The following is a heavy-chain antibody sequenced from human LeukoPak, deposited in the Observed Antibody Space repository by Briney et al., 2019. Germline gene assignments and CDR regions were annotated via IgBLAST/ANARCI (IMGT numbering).Heavy chain of an antibody. D-gene: IGHD6-19*01. CDR3: ARGASGWYSDY. Sequence: GGSLRLSCAASGFTVSSNYMSWVRQAPGKGLEWVSVIYSGGSTYYADSEKGRFTISRDNSKNTLYLQMNSLRAEDTAVYYCARGASGWYSDYWGQGTLVTVSS. CDR2: IYSGGST. V-gene: IGHV3-66*02. J-gene: IGHJ4*02. CDR1: GFTVSSNY.